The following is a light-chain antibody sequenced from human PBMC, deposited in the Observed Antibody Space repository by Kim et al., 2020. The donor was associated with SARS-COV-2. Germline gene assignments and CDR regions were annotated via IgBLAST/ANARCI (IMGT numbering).Light chain of an antibody. CDR2: GEN. Sequence: SYELTQPPSVSVSPGQTASITCSGDKLGDRYVCWYQQKPGQSPVLVIYGENRRPSGIPERFSGSNSGNTATLTISGTQAMDEADYYCQAWESSTVLFGGGTQLTVL. CDR3: QAWESSTVL. J-gene: IGLJ2*01. V-gene: IGLV3-1*01. CDR1: KLGDRY.